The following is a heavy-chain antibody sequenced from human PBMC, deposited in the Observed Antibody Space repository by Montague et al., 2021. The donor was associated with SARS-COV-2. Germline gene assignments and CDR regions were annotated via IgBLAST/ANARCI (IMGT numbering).Heavy chain of an antibody. J-gene: IGHJ6*03. Sequence: SETLSLTCAVSGGSFSGFYWSWVRQPPGGGREGIGEINQRGSINYNPSLKSRVTILLDSSKNQFSLKLTSVTAADTAVYYCARGQQGVNMVVVVIGFYYYMDVWGKGTTVTVSS. CDR1: GGSFSGFY. D-gene: IGHD3-22*01. CDR3: ARGQQGVNMVVVVIGFYYYMDV. V-gene: IGHV4-34*01. CDR2: INQRGSI.